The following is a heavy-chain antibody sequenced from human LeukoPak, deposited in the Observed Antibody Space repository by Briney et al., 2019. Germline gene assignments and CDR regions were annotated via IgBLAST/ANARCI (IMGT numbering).Heavy chain of an antibody. J-gene: IGHJ3*01. Sequence: PGGSLRLSCAASGFTFSSYAMSWVRQAPGKGLEWVSVIYSGGTTKYADSVKGRFTISRDNSKNTLYLQMNSLRAEDTAVYYCARSVVDYSDAFDLWGQGTMVTVSS. CDR3: ARSVVDYSDAFDL. CDR2: IYSGGTT. D-gene: IGHD2-15*01. CDR1: GFTFSSYA. V-gene: IGHV3-53*01.